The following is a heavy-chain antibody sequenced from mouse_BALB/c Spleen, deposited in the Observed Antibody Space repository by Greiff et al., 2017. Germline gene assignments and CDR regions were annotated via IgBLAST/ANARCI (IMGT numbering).Heavy chain of an antibody. J-gene: IGHJ1*01. CDR1: GFTFTDYY. V-gene: IGHV7-3*02. Sequence: EVKLVESGGGLVQPGGSLRLSCATSGFTFTDYYMSWVRQPPGKALEWLGFIRNKANGYTTEYSASVKGRFTISRDNSQSILYLQMNTLRAEDSATYYCARVHGYYWYFDGWGAGTTVTVSS. CDR3: ARVHGYYWYFDG. CDR2: IRNKANGYTT. D-gene: IGHD2-2*01.